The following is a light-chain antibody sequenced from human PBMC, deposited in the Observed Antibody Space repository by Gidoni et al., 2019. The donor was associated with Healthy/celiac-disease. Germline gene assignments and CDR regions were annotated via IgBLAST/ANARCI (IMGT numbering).Light chain of an antibody. CDR3: QQYNNWTPCT. J-gene: IGKJ1*01. CDR2: CAS. Sequence: EIVVTQSPATLSVSPGDRATLSCRASQSVSCNLAWSQQKPGQAPSILIDCASTRATGIPARFSGSGAGTEFSLTTSSLQAEYFAVYFCQQYNNWTPCTFXQXTKVXIK. V-gene: IGKV3-15*01. CDR1: QSVSCN.